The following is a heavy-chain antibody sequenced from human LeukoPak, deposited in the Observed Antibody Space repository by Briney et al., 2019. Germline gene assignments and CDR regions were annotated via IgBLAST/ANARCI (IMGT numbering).Heavy chain of an antibody. J-gene: IGHJ4*02. D-gene: IGHD3-22*01. CDR1: GFTFSSYW. V-gene: IGHV3-23*01. Sequence: GGSLRLSCGVSGFTFSSYWMHWVRQAPGKGLEWVSAISGSGGSTYYADSVKGRFTISRDNSKNTLYLQMNSLRAEDTAVYYCAKGPMIVVSYFDYWGQGTLVTVSS. CDR2: ISGSGGST. CDR3: AKGPMIVVSYFDY.